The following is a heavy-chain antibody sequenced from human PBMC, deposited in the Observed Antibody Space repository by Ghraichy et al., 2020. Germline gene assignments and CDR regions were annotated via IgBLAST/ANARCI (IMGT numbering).Heavy chain of an antibody. V-gene: IGHV4-34*01. CDR3: ARGSIPIDD. CDR1: GGSFSGYY. Sequence: SETLSLTCAVYGGSFSGYYWSWIRQPPGKGLEWIGEINHSGSTNYNPSLKSRVTISVDTSKNQFSLKLRSVTAADTAVYYCARGSIPIDDWGQGTLVTVSS. CDR2: INHSGST. D-gene: IGHD2-2*02. J-gene: IGHJ4*02.